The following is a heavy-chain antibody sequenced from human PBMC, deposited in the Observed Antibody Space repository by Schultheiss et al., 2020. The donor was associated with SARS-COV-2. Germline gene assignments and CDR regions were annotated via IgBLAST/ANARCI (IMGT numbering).Heavy chain of an antibody. D-gene: IGHD3-10*01. CDR3: ARAAEGPMVRGVIIHYYYGMDV. J-gene: IGHJ6*02. CDR2: IYYSGST. Sequence: SETLSLTCTVSGGSISSGGYYWGWIRQPPGKGLEWIGSIYYSGSTYYNPSLKSRVTISVDTSKNQFSLKLSSVTAADTAVYYCARAAEGPMVRGVIIHYYYGMDVWGQGTTVTVSS. CDR1: GGSISSGGYY. V-gene: IGHV4-39*01.